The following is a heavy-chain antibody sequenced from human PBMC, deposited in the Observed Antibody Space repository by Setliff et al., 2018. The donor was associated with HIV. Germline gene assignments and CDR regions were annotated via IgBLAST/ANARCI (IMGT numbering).Heavy chain of an antibody. V-gene: IGHV1-69*10. Sequence: SVKVSCKASGGTFSSYAISWVRQAPGQGLEWMGLIDPDRGDTVYAEKFQGRVSITADRSIDIAYMKLSNLRSEDTAMYFCAWGTQRPIDSWGQGTLVTVSS. CDR1: GGTFSSYA. CDR2: IDPDRGDT. CDR3: AWGTQRPIDS. J-gene: IGHJ4*02. D-gene: IGHD3-16*01.